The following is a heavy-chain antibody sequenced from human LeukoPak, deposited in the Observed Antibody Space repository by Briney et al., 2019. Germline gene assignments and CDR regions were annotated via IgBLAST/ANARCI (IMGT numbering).Heavy chain of an antibody. CDR1: GGSFSGYY. D-gene: IGHD1-1*01. Sequence: SETLSLTCAVYGGSFSGYYWSWIRQPPGKGLEWIGYIYYSGSTNYNPSLKSRVTISVDTSKNQFSLKLSSVTAADTAVYYCARYLRDGYNYYFDYWGQGTLVTVSS. V-gene: IGHV4-59*01. J-gene: IGHJ4*02. CDR3: ARYLRDGYNYYFDY. CDR2: IYYSGST.